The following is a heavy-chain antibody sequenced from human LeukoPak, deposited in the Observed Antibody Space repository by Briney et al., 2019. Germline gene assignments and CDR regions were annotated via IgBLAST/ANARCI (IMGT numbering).Heavy chain of an antibody. J-gene: IGHJ4*02. CDR3: ARGTREEGFDSWFDDY. CDR1: GYSFTSHG. CDR2: IIPIFGTA. Sequence: ASVKVSCKASGYSFTSHGISWVRQAPGQGLEWMGGIIPIFGTANYAQKFQGRVTITADESTSTAYMELSSLRSEDTAVYYCARGTREEGFDSWFDDYRGQGTLVTVSS. D-gene: IGHD3-10*01. V-gene: IGHV1-69*13.